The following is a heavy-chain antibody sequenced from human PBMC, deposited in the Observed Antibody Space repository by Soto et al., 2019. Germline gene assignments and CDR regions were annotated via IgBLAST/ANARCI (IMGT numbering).Heavy chain of an antibody. CDR3: ARRGSGSYYDY. V-gene: IGHV3-23*01. CDR1: GFTFSSYA. J-gene: IGHJ4*02. D-gene: IGHD1-26*01. CDR2: ISGSGGST. Sequence: EVQLLESGGGLVQPGGSLRLSCAASGFTFSSYAMRWVRQAPGKGLEWVSAISGSGGSTYYADSVKGRFTISRDNSKNTLYLQMHSLRAEDTSVYYCARRGSGSYYDYWGQGTLVTGSS.